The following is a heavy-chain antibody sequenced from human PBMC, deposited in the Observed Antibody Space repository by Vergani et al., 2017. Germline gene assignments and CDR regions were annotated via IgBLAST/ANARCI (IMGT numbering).Heavy chain of an antibody. D-gene: IGHD3-16*01. CDR3: ARDPFGDNWFDP. V-gene: IGHV4-59*01. J-gene: IGHJ5*02. Sequence: QLQLQESGPGLVKPSETLSLTCTVSGGSISSYYWSWIRQPPGKGLEWIGYIYYSGSTNYNPSLKSRVTISVDTSKNQFSLKLSSVTAADTAVYYCARDPFGDNWFDPWGQGTLVTVSS. CDR1: GGSISSYY. CDR2: IYYSGST.